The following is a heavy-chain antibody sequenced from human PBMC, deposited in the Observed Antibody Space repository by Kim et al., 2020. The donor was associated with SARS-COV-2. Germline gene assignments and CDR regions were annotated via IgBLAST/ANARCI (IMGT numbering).Heavy chain of an antibody. Sequence: SYIYYADSVKGRFTISRDNAKNSLYLQMNSLRAEDTAVYYCASLIVGATIWGQGTMVTVSS. J-gene: IGHJ3*02. CDR2: SYI. CDR3: ASLIVGATI. V-gene: IGHV3-21*01. D-gene: IGHD1-26*01.